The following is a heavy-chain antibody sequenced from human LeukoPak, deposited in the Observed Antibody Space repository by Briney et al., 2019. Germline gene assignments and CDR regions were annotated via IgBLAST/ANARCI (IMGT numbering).Heavy chain of an antibody. CDR3: ARDPLSGRYDDYYYGMDV. CDR2: IIPIFGTA. Sequence: ASVKVSCKASGGTFSSYAISWVRQAPGQGLEWMGGIIPIFGTANYAQKFQGRVTITADESTSTAYMELSSLRSEDTAVYYCARDPLSGRYDDYYYGMDVWGQGTTVTVSS. D-gene: IGHD6-19*01. V-gene: IGHV1-69*13. CDR1: GGTFSSYA. J-gene: IGHJ6*02.